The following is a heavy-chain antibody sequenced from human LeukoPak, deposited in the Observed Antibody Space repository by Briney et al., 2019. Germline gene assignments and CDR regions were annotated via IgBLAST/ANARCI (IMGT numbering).Heavy chain of an antibody. CDR2: MDYSGNT. CDR1: GVSISRGNDC. D-gene: IGHD3-10*01. V-gene: IGHV4-39*01. Sequence: SETLSLTCTVSGVSISRGNDCWGWIRQSPGKGLEWIGTMDYSGNTYYNPSLKSRVTVSVDTSKNQFSLNVNSVTAADTAVYYCARAHGSGRSWYLDYWGQGTLVTVSS. J-gene: IGHJ4*02. CDR3: ARAHGSGRSWYLDY.